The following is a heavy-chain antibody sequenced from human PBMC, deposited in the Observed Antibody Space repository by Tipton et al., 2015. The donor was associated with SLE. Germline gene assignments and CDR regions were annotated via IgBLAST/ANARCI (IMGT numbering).Heavy chain of an antibody. Sequence: TLSLTCTVSLYSISSGFYWGWIRQLPGKGLEWIGEINHSGSTNYNPSLKSRVTISVDTSKNQFSLKLTSVTAADTAVYYCARGMLTWRGAIVGVDVWGQGTTVNVSS. V-gene: IGHV4-38-2*02. J-gene: IGHJ6*02. CDR3: ARGMLTWRGAIVGVDV. CDR1: LYSISSGFY. D-gene: IGHD2-8*01. CDR2: INHSGST.